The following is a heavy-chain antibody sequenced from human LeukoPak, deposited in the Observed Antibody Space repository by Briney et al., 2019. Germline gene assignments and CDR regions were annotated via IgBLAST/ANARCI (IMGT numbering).Heavy chain of an antibody. CDR2: ISWNSGSI. D-gene: IGHD2-15*01. CDR1: GFTFDDYA. J-gene: IGHJ6*03. V-gene: IGHV3-9*03. CDR3: AKDQRRILYYMDV. Sequence: GRSLRLSCAASGFTFDDYAMHWVRQAPGKGLEWVSGISWNSGSIGYADSVKGRFTISRDNTKNSLYLQMNSLRTEDMALYYCAKDQRRILYYMDVWGKGTTVTVSS.